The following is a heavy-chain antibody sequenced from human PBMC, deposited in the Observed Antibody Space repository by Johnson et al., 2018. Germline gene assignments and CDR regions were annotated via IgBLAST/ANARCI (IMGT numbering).Heavy chain of an antibody. CDR1: GFTFSDYY. J-gene: IGHJ4*02. Sequence: QVQLVESGGGLVNPGGSXRLSCAASGFTFSDYYMSWIRQAPGKGLEWISYISTGSTTTYYTDSVTGRFTMSRDNAKSSLYLQMNTLRAEDTGVYYCARGYNFFDHWGQGTVVTVSS. D-gene: IGHD5-18*01. CDR3: ARGYNFFDH. V-gene: IGHV3-11*01. CDR2: ISTGSTTT.